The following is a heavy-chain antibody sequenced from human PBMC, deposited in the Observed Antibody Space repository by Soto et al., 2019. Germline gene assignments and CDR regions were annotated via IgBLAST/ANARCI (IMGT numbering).Heavy chain of an antibody. CDR2: INPSGGST. J-gene: IGHJ4*02. CDR3: ARVRGIATGGFDY. CDR1: GYTFTSYY. Sequence: ASVKVSCKASGYTFTSYYMHWVRQAPGQGLEWMGIINPSGGSTSYAQKFQGRVTMTRDTSTSTVYMGLSSLRAEDTDVYFCARVRGIATGGFDYWGQGTLVTVSS. D-gene: IGHD6-13*01. V-gene: IGHV1-46*01.